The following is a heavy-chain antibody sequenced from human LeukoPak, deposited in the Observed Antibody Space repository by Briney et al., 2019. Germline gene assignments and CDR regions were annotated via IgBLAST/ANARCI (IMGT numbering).Heavy chain of an antibody. CDR1: GFTFGSYA. J-gene: IGHJ4*02. D-gene: IGHD3-10*01. CDR2: ISGSGGST. Sequence: GGSLRLSCAASGFTFGSYAMSWVRQAPGKGLEWVSAISGSGGSTYYADSVKGRFTISRDNSKNTLYLQMNSLRAEDTAVYYCAKTPGRAVREAPDYWGQGTLVTVSS. V-gene: IGHV3-23*01. CDR3: AKTPGRAVREAPDY.